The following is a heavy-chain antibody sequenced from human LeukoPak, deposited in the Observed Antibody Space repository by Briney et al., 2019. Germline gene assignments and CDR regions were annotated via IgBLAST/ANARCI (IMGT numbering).Heavy chain of an antibody. Sequence: GGSLRLSCAASGFTFFNAWMSWVRQAPGKGLEWVSVVSGSGGSTDYADSVKGRFTISRDNFKNTVHLQMNSLRAEDTAVYYCARDLRYSSRWNPFDYWGQGTLVTVSS. D-gene: IGHD6-13*01. CDR2: VSGSGGST. V-gene: IGHV3-23*01. J-gene: IGHJ4*02. CDR1: GFTFFNAW. CDR3: ARDLRYSSRWNPFDY.